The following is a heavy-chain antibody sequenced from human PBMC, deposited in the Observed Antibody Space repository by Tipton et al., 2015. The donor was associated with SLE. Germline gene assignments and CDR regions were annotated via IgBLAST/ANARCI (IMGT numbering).Heavy chain of an antibody. V-gene: IGHV4-38-2*01. CDR3: ARHLDTGSYVHRTGMDV. CDR2: IYHSGSA. D-gene: IGHD1-26*01. Sequence: TLSLTCAVSGYSISSGYYWGWIRQPPGKGLEWIGSIYHSGSAYYNPSLRSRVTISVDTSKKQFSLNLTSVTAADTAVYYCARHLDTGSYVHRTGMDVWGQGTMVTVSS. CDR1: GYSISSGYY. J-gene: IGHJ6*02.